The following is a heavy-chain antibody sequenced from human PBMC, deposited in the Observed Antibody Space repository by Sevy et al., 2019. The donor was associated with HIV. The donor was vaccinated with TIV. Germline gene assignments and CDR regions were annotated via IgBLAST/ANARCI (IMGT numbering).Heavy chain of an antibody. V-gene: IGHV3-48*03. D-gene: IGHD2-21*01. J-gene: IGHJ4*02. CDR3: ARVFHAHDY. Sequence: GGSPRLSCAASGFTFSSYEMNWVRQAPGKGLEWVSYISSSGSTIYYADSVKGRFTISRDNAKNSLYLQMNSLRAEDTAVYYCARVFHAHDYWGQGTLVTVSS. CDR2: ISSSGSTI. CDR1: GFTFSSYE.